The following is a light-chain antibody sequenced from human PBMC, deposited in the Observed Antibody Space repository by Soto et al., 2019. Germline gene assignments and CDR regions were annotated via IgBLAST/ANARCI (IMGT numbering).Light chain of an antibody. CDR1: QSVFYTSNNKNY. CDR3: QQYYSTRRT. CDR2: WAS. Sequence: DIVMTQSPDSLAVSLGEGATINCRSSQSVFYTSNNKNYLAWYQQRPGQPPKLLLYWASNRESGVPDRFSGIGSETDSTIRVSSVQAVEVAVYFCQQYYSTRRTFGGGTKVEIK. V-gene: IGKV4-1*01. J-gene: IGKJ4*01.